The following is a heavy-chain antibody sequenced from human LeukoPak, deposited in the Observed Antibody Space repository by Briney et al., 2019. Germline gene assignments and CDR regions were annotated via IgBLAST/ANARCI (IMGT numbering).Heavy chain of an antibody. CDR3: AKKSSAIVVVTAY. CDR2: IGYDGSDK. J-gene: IGHJ4*02. V-gene: IGHV3-30*02. D-gene: IGHD3-22*01. Sequence: TGGSLRLSCAASGFTFSSYGMHWVRQAPGKGLEWVTFIGYDGSDKYYADSVKGRFTISKDNSKNTLYLQMNSLRAEDTAVYYCAKKSSAIVVVTAYWGQGTLVTVSS. CDR1: GFTFSSYG.